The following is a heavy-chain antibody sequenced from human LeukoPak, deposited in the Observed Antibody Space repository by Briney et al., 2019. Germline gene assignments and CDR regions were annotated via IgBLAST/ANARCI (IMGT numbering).Heavy chain of an antibody. CDR3: ARVKQRLVRLLGRDTTYNYYYYMDV. J-gene: IGHJ6*03. CDR2: IKQDRSEK. V-gene: IGHV3-7*01. CDR1: GFMFSSYW. D-gene: IGHD6-13*01. Sequence: GGSLRLSCAASGFMFSSYWMSWVRQAPGKGLEWVANIKQDRSEKYYVDSVKGRFTVSRDNARNSLYLQMNSLSPEDTAVYYCARVKQRLVRLLGRDTTYNYYYYMDVWCKGTTVTVSS.